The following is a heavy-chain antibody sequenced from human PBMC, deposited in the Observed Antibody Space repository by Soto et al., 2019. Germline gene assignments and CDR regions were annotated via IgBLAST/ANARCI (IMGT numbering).Heavy chain of an antibody. D-gene: IGHD1-20*01. CDR1: GASISGSYYY. CDR2: VFYTGFT. CDR3: ATSQKGYNWNYFDH. V-gene: IGHV4-39*01. J-gene: IGHJ4*02. Sequence: SETLSLTCAVSGASISGSYYYWAWLRQSPGKGPEWIGSVFYTGFTSYNPSLESRVSVSVDTSKSQFSLKLSAVTAADTAAYYCATSQKGYNWNYFDHWGQGALVTVSS.